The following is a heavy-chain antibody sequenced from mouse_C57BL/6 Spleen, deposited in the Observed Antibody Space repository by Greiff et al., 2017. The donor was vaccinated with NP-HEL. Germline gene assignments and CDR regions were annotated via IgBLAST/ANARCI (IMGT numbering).Heavy chain of an antibody. CDR2: IYPGSGST. J-gene: IGHJ2*01. Sequence: QVQLQQPGAELVKPGASVKMSCKASGYTFTSYWITWVKQRPGQGLEWIGDIYPGSGSTNYNEKFKSKATLTVDTSSSTAYMQLSSLISEDSAVYYCARSRGYYYGSRAPPYYFDYWGQGTTLTVSS. D-gene: IGHD1-1*01. CDR1: GYTFTSYW. CDR3: ARSRGYYYGSRAPPYYFDY. V-gene: IGHV1-55*01.